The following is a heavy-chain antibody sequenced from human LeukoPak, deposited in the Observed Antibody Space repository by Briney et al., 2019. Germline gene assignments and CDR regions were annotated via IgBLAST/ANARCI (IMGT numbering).Heavy chain of an antibody. CDR2: INPIADIA. CDR3: ARWGAAAGTEFYYYYYGMDV. CDR1: GGSFSRYT. D-gene: IGHD6-13*01. J-gene: IGHJ6*02. V-gene: IGHV1-69*10. Sequence: SVKVSCKASGGSFSRYTINWVRQAPGQGLEWMGGINPIADIASYAQKFLGRVTITADKSTSTAYMELNSLRSEDTAVYYCARWGAAAGTEFYYYYYGMDVWGQGTTVTVSS.